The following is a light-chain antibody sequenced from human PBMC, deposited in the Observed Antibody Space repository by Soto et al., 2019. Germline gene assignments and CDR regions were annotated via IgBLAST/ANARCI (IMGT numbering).Light chain of an antibody. Sequence: EIVLTQSPATLSLSPGERATLSCMASQYVSSFLAWYQQKAGQAPRLLIYDASHRATGIPARFSGSGSGTDFTLTINSLEPEDFALYYCQRRYNWPPTFGQGTKVDIK. CDR2: DAS. CDR1: QYVSSF. V-gene: IGKV3-11*01. CDR3: QRRYNWPPT. J-gene: IGKJ1*01.